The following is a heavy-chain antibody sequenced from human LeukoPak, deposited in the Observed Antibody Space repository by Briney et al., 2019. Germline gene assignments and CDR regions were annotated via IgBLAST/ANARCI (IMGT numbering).Heavy chain of an antibody. CDR2: IIPIFGTA. V-gene: IGHV1-69*13. Sequence: GASVKVSCKASGGTFSSYAISWVRQAPGQGLEWMGGIIPIFGTANYAQKFQGRVTITADESTSTAYMELSSLRSEDTAVYYCARSDRDSSGCFDYWGQGTLVTVSS. CDR3: ARSDRDSSGCFDY. D-gene: IGHD3-22*01. CDR1: GGTFSSYA. J-gene: IGHJ4*02.